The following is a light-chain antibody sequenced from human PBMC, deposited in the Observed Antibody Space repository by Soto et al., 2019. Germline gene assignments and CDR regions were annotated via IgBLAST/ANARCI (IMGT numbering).Light chain of an antibody. V-gene: IGKV3-15*01. CDR3: QHYSNWPPLT. J-gene: IGKJ5*01. CDR2: GAS. Sequence: EIVMTPSPATLSVSPGEGATLSCRASQSVSSNLAWYQQKPGQAPRLLIYGASTRATGIPARFSGGGSGTEFTLTISSLQSEDFAVYYCQHYSNWPPLTFGQGTRLEIK. CDR1: QSVSSN.